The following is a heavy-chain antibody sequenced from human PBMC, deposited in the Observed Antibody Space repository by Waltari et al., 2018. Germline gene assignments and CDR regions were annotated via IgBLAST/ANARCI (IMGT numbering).Heavy chain of an antibody. CDR3: ASTGVVGATRTDSFDY. CDR1: GGTFSSYA. CDR2: IITIFGTA. Sequence: QVQLVQSGAEVKKPGSSVKVSCKASGGTFSSYAISWVRQAPGQGLEWMGGIITIFGTANYEQKFQGRVTITTDESTSTAYMELSSLRSEDTAVYYCASTGVVGATRTDSFDYWGQGTLVTVSS. V-gene: IGHV1-69*05. D-gene: IGHD1-26*01. J-gene: IGHJ4*02.